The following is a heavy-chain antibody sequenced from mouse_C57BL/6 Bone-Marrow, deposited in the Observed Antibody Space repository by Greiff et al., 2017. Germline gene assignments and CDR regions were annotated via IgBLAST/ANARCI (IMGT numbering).Heavy chain of an antibody. Sequence: QVHVKQSGAELARPGASVKLSCKASGYTFTSYGISWVKQRTGQGLEWIGEIYPRSGNTYYNEKFKGKATLTADKSSSTAYMELRSLTSEDAAVYFCARVRYHGGSRYWGQGTTLTVSS. CDR1: GYTFTSYG. CDR3: ARVRYHGGSRY. CDR2: IYPRSGNT. J-gene: IGHJ2*01. V-gene: IGHV1-81*01. D-gene: IGHD2-3*01.